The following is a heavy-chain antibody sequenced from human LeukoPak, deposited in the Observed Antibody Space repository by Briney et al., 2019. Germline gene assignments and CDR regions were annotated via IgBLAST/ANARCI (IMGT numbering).Heavy chain of an antibody. CDR3: ARDGDTVLTRGYYYYMDV. J-gene: IGHJ6*03. V-gene: IGHV6-1*01. Sequence: SQTLSLTCAISGDSVSSSSGGWNWIRQSPSGGLEWLGRIYYRYKWYNDEAVSVKSRIIINPDTAKNQFSLQLNSVTAEDTALYYCARDGDTVLTRGYYYYMDVWGKGTTVTVSS. D-gene: IGHD4-23*01. CDR2: IYYRYKWYN. CDR1: GDSVSSSSGG.